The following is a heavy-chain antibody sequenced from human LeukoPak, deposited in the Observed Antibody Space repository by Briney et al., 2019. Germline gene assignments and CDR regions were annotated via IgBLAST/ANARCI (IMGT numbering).Heavy chain of an antibody. V-gene: IGHV4-34*01. D-gene: IGHD3-10*01. CDR3: ARAHPQGSGSSDFDY. CDR1: GGSFSGYY. J-gene: IGHJ4*02. Sequence: LETLSLTCAVYGGSFSGYYWSWIRQPPGKGLEWIGEINHSGSTNYNPSLKSRVTISVDTSKNQFSLKLSSVTAADTAVYYCARAHPQGSGSSDFDYWGQGTLVTVSS. CDR2: INHSGST.